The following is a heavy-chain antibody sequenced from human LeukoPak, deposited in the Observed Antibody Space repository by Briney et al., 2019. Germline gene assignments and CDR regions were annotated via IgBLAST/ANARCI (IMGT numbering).Heavy chain of an antibody. D-gene: IGHD6-13*01. V-gene: IGHV1-18*01. Sequence: RASVKVSCKASGYSFNSYAINWVRQATGQGLEWMGWISAYNGNTNYAQKLQGRVTMTTDTSTGTAYMELRSLTSDDTAVYYCARETPGTAYDYWGQGTLVTVSS. CDR3: ARETPGTAYDY. J-gene: IGHJ4*02. CDR2: ISAYNGNT. CDR1: GYSFNSYA.